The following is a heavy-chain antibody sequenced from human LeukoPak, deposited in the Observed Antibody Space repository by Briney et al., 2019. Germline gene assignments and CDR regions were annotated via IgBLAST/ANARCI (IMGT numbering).Heavy chain of an antibody. CDR2: ISATAT. CDR1: GFTFSSYA. Sequence: KPGGSLRLPCAASGFTFSSYAMSWVRQAPGKGLEWVSLISATATYYADSVKGRFTISRDISRNTLYLQMNSLRADDTAVYYCAKGQGSGSYPFDYWGQGTLVTVSS. CDR3: AKGQGSGSYPFDY. V-gene: IGHV3-23*01. J-gene: IGHJ4*02. D-gene: IGHD3-16*02.